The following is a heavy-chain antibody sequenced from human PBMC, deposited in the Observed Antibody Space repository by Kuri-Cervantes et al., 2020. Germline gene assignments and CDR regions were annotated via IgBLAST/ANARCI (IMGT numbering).Heavy chain of an antibody. CDR3: ARVEPRYGDFFDY. D-gene: IGHD4-17*01. CDR1: GFTFSSYG. Sequence: GGSLRLSCAASGFTFSSYGMHWVRQAPGKGLEWVAVISYDGSNKYYADSVKGRFTISRDNSKNTLYLQMNSLRAEDTAVYYCARVEPRYGDFFDYWGQGTLVTVSS. V-gene: IGHV3-30*03. CDR2: ISYDGSNK. J-gene: IGHJ4*02.